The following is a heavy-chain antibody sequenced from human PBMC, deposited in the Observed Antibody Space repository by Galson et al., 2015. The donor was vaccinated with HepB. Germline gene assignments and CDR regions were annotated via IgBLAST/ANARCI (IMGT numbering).Heavy chain of an antibody. CDR3: ARDLTSARIAAAGRYYYYYYMDV. CDR1: GFTVSSNY. Sequence: SLRLSCAASGFTVSSNYMSWVRQAPGKGLEWVSVIYSGDNTYYADSVKGRFTISRDNSKNTLYLQMNSLRAEDTAVYYCARDLTSARIAAAGRYYYYYYMDVWGKGTTVTVSS. V-gene: IGHV3-53*01. D-gene: IGHD6-13*01. CDR2: IYSGDNT. J-gene: IGHJ6*03.